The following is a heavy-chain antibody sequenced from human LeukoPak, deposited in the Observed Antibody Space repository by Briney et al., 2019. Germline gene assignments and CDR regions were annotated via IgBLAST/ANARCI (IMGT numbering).Heavy chain of an antibody. J-gene: IGHJ4*02. CDR2: ISSSGSNI. D-gene: IGHD2-15*01. CDR3: AKAPVTTCRGAFCYPFDY. V-gene: IGHV3-48*03. CDR1: GFTFSSYE. Sequence: GGSLRLSCAASGFTFSSYEMNWVRQAPGKVLEWVSYISSSGSNINYADSVKGRFTISRDSSKNTLFLQMNRLRPEDAAVYYCAKAPVTTCRGAFCYPFDYWGLGTLVTVSS.